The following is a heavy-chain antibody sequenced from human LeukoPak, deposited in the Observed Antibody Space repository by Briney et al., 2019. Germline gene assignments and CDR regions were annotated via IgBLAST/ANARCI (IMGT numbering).Heavy chain of an antibody. D-gene: IGHD3-10*01. CDR2: IDAYNGNT. V-gene: IGHV1-18*01. CDR1: GHTFTSLG. Sequence: GASVKVSCKAYGHTFTSLGISWVRQAPGQGLEWMGWIDAYNGNTNYAQNLQDRVTMTTDTSTNAAYMERRSLRSDDTAVYYCASRKYYTSGTETGYYFDYWGQGTLVTVSS. J-gene: IGHJ4*02. CDR3: ASRKYYTSGTETGYYFDY.